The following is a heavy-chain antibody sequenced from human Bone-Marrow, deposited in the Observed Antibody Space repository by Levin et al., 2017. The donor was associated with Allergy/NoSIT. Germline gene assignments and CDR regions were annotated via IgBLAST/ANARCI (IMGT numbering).Heavy chain of an antibody. D-gene: IGHD3-10*01. CDR1: GFTFSSYA. CDR2: ISYDGSNK. J-gene: IGHJ4*02. Sequence: LSLTCAASGFTFSSYAMHWVRQAPGKGLEWVAVISYDGSNKYYADSVKGRFTISRDNSKNTLYLQMNSLRAEDTAVYYCAREGGSSQYDYWGQGTLVTVSS. CDR3: AREGGSSQYDY. V-gene: IGHV3-30-3*01.